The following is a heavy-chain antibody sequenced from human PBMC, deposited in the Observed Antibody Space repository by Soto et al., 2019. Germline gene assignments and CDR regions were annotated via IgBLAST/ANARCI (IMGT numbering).Heavy chain of an antibody. J-gene: IGHJ6*02. CDR1: GGSISSSNW. V-gene: IGHV4-4*02. D-gene: IGHD4-17*01. CDR3: ARGFRVTTVATLPYYYYGMDV. Sequence: SEALSLTGTVSGGSISSSNWCSWFRHPPVKFLYGIGEIYHSGSTNYNPSLKSRVTISVDKSKNQFSLKLSSVTAADTAVYYCARGFRVTTVATLPYYYYGMDVWGQGTTVTVSS. CDR2: IYHSGST.